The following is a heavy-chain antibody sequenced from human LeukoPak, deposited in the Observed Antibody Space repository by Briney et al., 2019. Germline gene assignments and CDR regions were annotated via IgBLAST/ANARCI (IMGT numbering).Heavy chain of an antibody. CDR1: GGSISNYY. CDR3: ARDRSNNWFDP. D-gene: IGHD2-8*01. J-gene: IGHJ5*02. V-gene: IGHV4-59*01. CDR2: IHYSGST. Sequence: PSETLSLTCTVSGGSISNYYWSWIRQPPGKGLEWIGYIHYSGSTNYNPSLKSRVTISVDTSKNQFSLKLSSVTAADTAVYYCARDRSNNWFDPWGQGTLVTVSS.